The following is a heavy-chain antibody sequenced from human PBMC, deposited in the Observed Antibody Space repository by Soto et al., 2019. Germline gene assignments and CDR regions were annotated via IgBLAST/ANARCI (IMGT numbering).Heavy chain of an antibody. D-gene: IGHD2-15*01. Sequence: PGGSLRLSCAASGLTFSSYGMHWVRQAPGKGLEWVAVIWYDGSNKYYADSVKGRFTISRDNSKNTLYLQMNSLRAEDTAVYYCARGDIVVVVAATHWGQGTLVTVSS. CDR3: ARGDIVVVVAATH. J-gene: IGHJ4*02. CDR2: IWYDGSNK. V-gene: IGHV3-33*01. CDR1: GLTFSSYG.